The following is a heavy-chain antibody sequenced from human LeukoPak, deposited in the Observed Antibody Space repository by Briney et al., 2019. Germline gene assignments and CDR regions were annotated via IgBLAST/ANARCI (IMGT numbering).Heavy chain of an antibody. CDR3: ARDSTTYYYDRRDTFDI. J-gene: IGHJ3*02. V-gene: IGHV3-53*01. Sequence: GGSLRLSCAASGFTVSSNYMSWVRRAPGKGLERVSVIYSGGSTYYADSVKGKFTISRDISKNTLYLKMNSLRAEGTAVYYCARDSTTYYYDRRDTFDIWGQGTMTTVSA. D-gene: IGHD3-22*01. CDR2: IYSGGST. CDR1: GFTVSSNY.